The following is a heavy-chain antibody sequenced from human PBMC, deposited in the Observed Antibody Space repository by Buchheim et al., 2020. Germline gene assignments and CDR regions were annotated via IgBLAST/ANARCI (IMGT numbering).Heavy chain of an antibody. CDR3: ARRRIQLWSNWYFDL. J-gene: IGHJ2*01. Sequence: QLQLQESGPGLVKPSETLSLTCTVSGGSISSSSYYWGWIRQPPGKGLEWIGSIYYSGSTYYNTSLKSRVTISVDTSKNQFSLKLSSVTAADTAVYYCARRRIQLWSNWYFDLWGRGTL. CDR2: IYYSGST. V-gene: IGHV4-39*01. D-gene: IGHD5-18*01. CDR1: GGSISSSSYY.